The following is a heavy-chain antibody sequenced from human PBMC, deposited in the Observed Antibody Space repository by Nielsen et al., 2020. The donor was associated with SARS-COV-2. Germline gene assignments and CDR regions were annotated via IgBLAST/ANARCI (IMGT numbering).Heavy chain of an antibody. J-gene: IGHJ5*02. Sequence: ASVKVSCKASGGTFSSYAINWVRQATGQGLEWMGWMNPHNGNTGYAQKFQGRVTMTRNTSISTAYMELRSLRSDDTAVYFCAKTYSTSWFDPWGQGTLVTVSS. CDR2: MNPHNGNT. D-gene: IGHD6-13*01. CDR1: GGTFSSYA. CDR3: AKTYSTSWFDP. V-gene: IGHV1-8*02.